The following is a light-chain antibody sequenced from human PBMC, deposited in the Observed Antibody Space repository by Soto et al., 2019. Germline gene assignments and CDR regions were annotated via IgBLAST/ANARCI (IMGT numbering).Light chain of an antibody. J-gene: IGLJ2*01. CDR3: QSYDSSLSGSPRVVV. CDR1: SSDVGGYNY. CDR2: EVS. Sequence: QSALTQPASVSGSPGQSITISCTGTSSDVGGYNYVSWYQQHPGKAPKLMIYEVSNRPSGVSNRFSGSKSGNTASLTISGLQAEDEADYYCQSYDSSLSGSPRVVVFGGGTKLTVL. V-gene: IGLV2-14*01.